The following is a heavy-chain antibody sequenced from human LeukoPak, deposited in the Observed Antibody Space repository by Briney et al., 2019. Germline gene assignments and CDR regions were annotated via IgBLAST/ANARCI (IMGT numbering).Heavy chain of an antibody. Sequence: GGFLRLSCAASGFTFSSYGMHWVRQAPGKGLEWVAVISYDGSNKYYADSVKGRFTISRDNSKNTLYLQMNSLRAEDTAVYYCAKEGLSDRYSGYDFFDYWGQGTLVTVSS. D-gene: IGHD5-12*01. CDR2: ISYDGSNK. J-gene: IGHJ4*02. CDR1: GFTFSSYG. CDR3: AKEGLSDRYSGYDFFDY. V-gene: IGHV3-30*18.